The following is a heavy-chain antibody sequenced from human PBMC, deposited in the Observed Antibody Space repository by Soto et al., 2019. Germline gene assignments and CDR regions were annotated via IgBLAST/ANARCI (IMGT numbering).Heavy chain of an antibody. CDR3: AKTYYYASGSYYVAVN. CDR1: GFSFTTYS. D-gene: IGHD3-10*01. CDR2: ISNSRGIT. V-gene: IGHV3-23*01. Sequence: EVQLLESGGGLVQPGGSLRLSCAASGFSFTTYSMSWVRQAPGKGLEWVSTISNSRGITYYADSVKGRFTISRDISKNTLYLQMNGLRAEDTALYYCAKTYYYASGSYYVAVNWGQGTLVTVSS. J-gene: IGHJ4*02.